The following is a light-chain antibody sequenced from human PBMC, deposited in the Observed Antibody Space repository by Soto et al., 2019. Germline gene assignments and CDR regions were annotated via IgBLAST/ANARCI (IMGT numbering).Light chain of an antibody. CDR2: DVS. J-gene: IGLJ3*02. CDR1: SSDVGGYNY. CDR3: YSYAGTYTWV. V-gene: IGLV2-11*01. Sequence: QSALTQPRSVSGSPGQSVTISCTGTSSDVGGYNYVSWYQQYPGKAPKLMISDVSKRPSGVPDRFSGSKSGNTASLTISGLQAEDEADYYCYSYAGTYTWVFGGGTQLTVL.